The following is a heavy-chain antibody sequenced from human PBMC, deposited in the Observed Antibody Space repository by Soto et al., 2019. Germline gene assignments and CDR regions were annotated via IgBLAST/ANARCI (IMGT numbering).Heavy chain of an antibody. J-gene: IGHJ6*04. CDR3: ASDTCGSADCIEYFFDV. V-gene: IGHV6-1*01. CDR2: TYYKSKWYN. CDR1: GDSVSSNSAA. D-gene: IGHD2-21*01. Sequence: SQTLSLTCAISGDSVSSNSAAWTWIRQSPSRGLEWLGRTYYKSKWYNDYAVSVKSRITINPDTSKNQFSLQLNSVTPEDTAVYYCASDTCGSADCIEYFFDVWGKGTTVTVSS.